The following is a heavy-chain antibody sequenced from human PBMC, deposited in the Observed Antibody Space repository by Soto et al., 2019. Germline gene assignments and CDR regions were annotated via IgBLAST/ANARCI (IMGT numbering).Heavy chain of an antibody. CDR1: GGSISSSSYY. CDR3: VRHGERGYSYGMRRIDY. CDR2: IYYSGST. J-gene: IGHJ4*02. Sequence: QLQLQESGPGLVKPSEPLSLTCSVSGGSISSSSYYWGWIRQPPGKGLEWIGSIYYSGSTFYNTSLKSRVTIFLDTSKIHFSLKLSSVTAADTAVYYCVRHGERGYSYGMRRIDYWGQGTLVTVSS. V-gene: IGHV4-39*01. D-gene: IGHD5-18*01.